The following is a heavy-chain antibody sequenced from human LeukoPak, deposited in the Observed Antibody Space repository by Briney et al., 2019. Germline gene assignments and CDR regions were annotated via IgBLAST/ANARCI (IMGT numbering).Heavy chain of an antibody. CDR2: IYYSGST. Sequence: SETLSLTCTVSGGSISSYYWSWIRQPPGKGLEWIGYIYYSGSTNYNPSLKSRVTISVDTSKNQFSLKLSSVTAVDTAVYYCARDRSYEGLNWFDPWGQGTLVTVSS. CDR3: ARDRSYEGLNWFDP. V-gene: IGHV4-59*01. D-gene: IGHD5-18*01. J-gene: IGHJ5*02. CDR1: GGSISSYY.